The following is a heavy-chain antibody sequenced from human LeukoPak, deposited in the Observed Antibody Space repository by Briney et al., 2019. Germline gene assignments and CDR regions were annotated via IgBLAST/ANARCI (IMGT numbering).Heavy chain of an antibody. V-gene: IGHV4-34*01. CDR3: ARSGAICGVVVIRSYFDY. CDR2: INHSGST. J-gene: IGHJ4*02. D-gene: IGHD3-3*01. CDR1: GGSFSNYH. Sequence: ASESLSLTCAVQGGSFSNYHWSWIRQPPGKGLEWIGEINHSGSTNYNPSLESRVTLSVNTSKNQFALKLGSVTAADTGIYYCARSGAICGVVVIRSYFDYWGQGILVTVSS.